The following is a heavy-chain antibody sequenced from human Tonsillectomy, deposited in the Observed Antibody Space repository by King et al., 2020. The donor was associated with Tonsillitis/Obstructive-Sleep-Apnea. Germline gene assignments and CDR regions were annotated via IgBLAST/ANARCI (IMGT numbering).Heavy chain of an antibody. D-gene: IGHD3-10*01. CDR3: ARSSGVIILAYYMDV. CDR2: IYHSGST. V-gene: IGHV4-4*02. Sequence: QLQESGPGLVKPSGTLSLTCAVSGGSISSSNWWSWVRQPPGKGLEWIGEIYHSGSTDYNPSLKSRVTISIDKSKNLFSLNLSSVTAADTAVYYCARSSGVIILAYYMDVWAKGPRSPSP. J-gene: IGHJ6*03. CDR1: GGSISSSNW.